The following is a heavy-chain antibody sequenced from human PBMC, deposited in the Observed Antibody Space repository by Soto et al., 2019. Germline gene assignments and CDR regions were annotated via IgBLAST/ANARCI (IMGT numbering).Heavy chain of an antibody. V-gene: IGHV3-66*01. Sequence: GGSLRLSCAASGFTVSSNYMSWVRQAPGKGLEWVSVIYSGGSTYYADSVKGRFTISRDNSKNTLYLQMNSLRAEDTAVYYCARAFLGSSRDGYNWPRDYWGQGTLVTVSS. CDR1: GFTVSSNY. CDR3: ARAFLGSSRDGYNWPRDY. J-gene: IGHJ4*02. D-gene: IGHD5-12*01. CDR2: IYSGGST.